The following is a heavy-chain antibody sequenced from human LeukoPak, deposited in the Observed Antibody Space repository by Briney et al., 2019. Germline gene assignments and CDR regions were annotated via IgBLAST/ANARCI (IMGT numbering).Heavy chain of an antibody. CDR3: ARLNLITEVGY. CDR2: ISTSGTTI. D-gene: IGHD1-14*01. V-gene: IGHV3-48*03. J-gene: IGHJ4*02. CDR1: GFTFSSYE. Sequence: GGSLRVSCAASGFTFSSYEMNWVRQAPGKGLEWVSYISTSGTTIYYADSVKGRFTISRDNAKNSLYLQMNSLRAEDTAVYYCARLNLITEVGYWGQGTLVTVSS.